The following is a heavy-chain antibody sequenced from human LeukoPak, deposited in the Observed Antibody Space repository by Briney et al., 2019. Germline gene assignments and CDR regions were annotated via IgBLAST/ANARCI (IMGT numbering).Heavy chain of an antibody. V-gene: IGHV3-30*18. D-gene: IGHD3-9*01. CDR3: AKGVGYDILTGPDAFDI. CDR1: GFTFSSYG. J-gene: IGHJ3*02. Sequence: GRSLRLSCAASGFTFSSYGMHWVRQAPGKGLEWVAVKSYDGSNKYYADSVKGRFTISRDNSKNTLYLQMNSLRAEDTAVYYCAKGVGYDILTGPDAFDIWGQGTMVTVSS. CDR2: KSYDGSNK.